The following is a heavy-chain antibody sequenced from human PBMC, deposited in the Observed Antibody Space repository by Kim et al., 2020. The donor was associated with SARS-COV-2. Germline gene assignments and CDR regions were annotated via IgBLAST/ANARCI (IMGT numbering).Heavy chain of an antibody. D-gene: IGHD3-3*01. CDR3: ARDPTVLRFLERSQYRNRLDS. Sequence: GGSLRLSCAASGFSFSSNWMHWVRQAPGKGLVWVSRITNDGSRTSYADSVKGRFTISRDNAKNTLYLQMNSLRAEDTAVYYCARDPTVLRFLERSQYRNRLDSWGQGTLVTVSS. CDR2: ITNDGSRT. V-gene: IGHV3-74*01. J-gene: IGHJ5*01. CDR1: GFSFSSNW.